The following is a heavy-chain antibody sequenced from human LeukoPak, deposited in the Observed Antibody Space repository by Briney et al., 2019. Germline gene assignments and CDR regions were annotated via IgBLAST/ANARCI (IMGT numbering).Heavy chain of an antibody. D-gene: IGHD1-26*01. J-gene: IGHJ4*02. CDR2: ISSGSTI. CDR1: GFTFSSYE. Sequence: GGSLRLSCAASGFTFSSYEMNWVRQAPGKGLEWVSYISSGSTIYYADSVKGRFTISSDNAKNSLYLQMNSLRAEDTAVYYCARVGSYYPSGPNDYWGQGTLVTVSS. V-gene: IGHV3-48*03. CDR3: ARVGSYYPSGPNDY.